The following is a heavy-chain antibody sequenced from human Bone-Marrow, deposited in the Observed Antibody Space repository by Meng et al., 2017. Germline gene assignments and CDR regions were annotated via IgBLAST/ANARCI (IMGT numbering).Heavy chain of an antibody. Sequence: EVQLVVCGGGVVKPGGSLRLSCAASGFTFSNAWMSWARQAPGKGLEWVGRIKDKSYGGTTDYAAPVKGRFTISRDDSKNMVYLQMNSLKSEDTAVYYCSYYYDNNGGPKIFDYWGQGTLVTVSS. V-gene: IGHV3-15*01. J-gene: IGHJ4*02. CDR2: IKDKSYGGTT. CDR3: SYYYDNNGGPKIFDY. D-gene: IGHD3-22*01. CDR1: GFTFSNAW.